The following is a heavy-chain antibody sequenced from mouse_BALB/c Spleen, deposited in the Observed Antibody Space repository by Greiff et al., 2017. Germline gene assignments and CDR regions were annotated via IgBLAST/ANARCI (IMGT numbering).Heavy chain of an antibody. V-gene: IGHV5-6-3*01. Sequence: EVQGVESGGGLVQPGGSLKLSCAASGFTFSSYGMSWVRQTPDKRLELVATINSNGGSTYYPDSVKGRFTISRDNAKNTLYLQMSSLKSEDTAMYYCARDNYLYAMDYWGQGTSVTVSS. CDR2: INSNGGST. J-gene: IGHJ4*01. CDR3: ARDNYLYAMDY. D-gene: IGHD1-1*01. CDR1: GFTFSSYG.